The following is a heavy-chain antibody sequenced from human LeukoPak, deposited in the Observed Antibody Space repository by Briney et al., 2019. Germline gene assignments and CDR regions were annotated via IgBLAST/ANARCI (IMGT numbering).Heavy chain of an antibody. CDR1: GGSIRSSYYY. D-gene: IGHD1-20*01. Sequence: KASETLSLTCTVSGGSIRSSYYYWSWIRQPPGKGLEWIGEINHSGSTNYNPSLKSRVTISVDTSKNQFSLKLSSVTAADTAVYYCATHGITGINSWVDYWGQGTLVTVSS. CDR3: ATHGITGINSWVDY. J-gene: IGHJ4*02. CDR2: INHSGST. V-gene: IGHV4-39*07.